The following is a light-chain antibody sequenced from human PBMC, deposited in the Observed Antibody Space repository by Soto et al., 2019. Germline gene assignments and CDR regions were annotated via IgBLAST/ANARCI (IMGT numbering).Light chain of an antibody. CDR3: CSYAGSYTYV. CDR1: SSDVGGYNY. J-gene: IGLJ1*01. Sequence: QSALTQPRSVSGSPGQSVTISCTGTSSDVGGYNYVSWYQQHPGKAPKLMIYDFIKRPSGVPDRFSGSKSGNTASLTISGLQAEDEADYYCCSYAGSYTYVFGTGTKVTVL. V-gene: IGLV2-11*01. CDR2: DFI.